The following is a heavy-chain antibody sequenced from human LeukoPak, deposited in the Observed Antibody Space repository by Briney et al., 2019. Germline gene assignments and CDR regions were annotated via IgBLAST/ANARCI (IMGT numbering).Heavy chain of an antibody. CDR1: GFTLRNYA. J-gene: IGHJ4*02. CDR2: ISGSGGST. Sequence: PGGSLRLSCAASGFTLRNYAMSWVRQAPGKGLEWVSAISGSGGSTYYADSVKGRFTISRDNSKNTLYLQMNSLRAEDTAVYYCAKTDIVVVVAATLDYWGQGTLVTVSS. CDR3: AKTDIVVVVAATLDY. D-gene: IGHD2-15*01. V-gene: IGHV3-23*01.